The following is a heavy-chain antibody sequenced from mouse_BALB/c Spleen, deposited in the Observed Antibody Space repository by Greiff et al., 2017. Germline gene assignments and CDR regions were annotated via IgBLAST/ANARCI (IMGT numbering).Heavy chain of an antibody. CDR3: ARSYYYGSSYFDY. D-gene: IGHD1-1*01. CDR2: IDPENGNT. Sequence: LVESGAELVRPGALVKLSCKASGFNIKDYYMHWVKQRPEQGLEWIGWIDPENGNTIYDPKFQGKASITADTSSNTAYLQLSSLTSEDTAVYYCARSYYYGSSYFDYWGQGTTLTVSS. J-gene: IGHJ2*01. V-gene: IGHV14-1*02. CDR1: GFNIKDYY.